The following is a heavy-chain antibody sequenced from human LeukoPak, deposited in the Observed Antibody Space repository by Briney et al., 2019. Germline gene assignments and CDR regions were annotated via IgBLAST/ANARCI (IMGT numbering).Heavy chain of an antibody. Sequence: PSETLSLTCTVSGDSIRNHYWSWIRQPPGKGLECIGVIHYSGGTNYNPSVKSRVTISVDTPKNQFSLKLNSVTAADTAVYFCARVSLSGYCSGASCYFDYWGHGTLVTVSS. D-gene: IGHD2-15*01. V-gene: IGHV4-59*11. CDR2: IHYSGGT. J-gene: IGHJ4*01. CDR3: ARVSLSGYCSGASCYFDY. CDR1: GDSIRNHY.